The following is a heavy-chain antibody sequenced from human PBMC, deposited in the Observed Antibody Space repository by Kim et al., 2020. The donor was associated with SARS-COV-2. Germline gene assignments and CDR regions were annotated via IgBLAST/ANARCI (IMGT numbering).Heavy chain of an antibody. Sequence: SVKVSCKASGGTFSSYAISWVRQAPGQGLEWMGGIIPIFGTANYAQKFQGRVTITADESTSTAYMELSSLRSEDTAVYYCARAAGYCSSTSCSIQQFALMDVWGQGTTVTVSS. J-gene: IGHJ6*02. CDR2: IIPIFGTA. D-gene: IGHD2-2*01. CDR1: GGTFSSYA. CDR3: ARAAGYCSSTSCSIQQFALMDV. V-gene: IGHV1-69*13.